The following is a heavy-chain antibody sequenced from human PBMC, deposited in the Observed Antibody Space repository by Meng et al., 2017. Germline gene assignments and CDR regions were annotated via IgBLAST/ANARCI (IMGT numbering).Heavy chain of an antibody. CDR3: ATSNAPHSPAGYFDWLFLGY. Sequence: ASVKVSCKVSGYTLTELSMHWVRQAPGKGLEWMGGFDPEDGETIYAQKFQGRVTMTEDTSTDTVYMELSSLRSEDTAVYYCATSNAPHSPAGYFDWLFLGYWGQGTLVTVSS. CDR2: FDPEDGET. J-gene: IGHJ4*02. D-gene: IGHD3-9*01. CDR1: GYTLTELS. V-gene: IGHV1-24*01.